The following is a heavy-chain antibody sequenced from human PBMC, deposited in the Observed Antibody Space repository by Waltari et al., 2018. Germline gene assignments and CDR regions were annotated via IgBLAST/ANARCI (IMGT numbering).Heavy chain of an antibody. CDR1: GFTFNRFW. J-gene: IGHJ5*02. CDR2: INNDGTTT. CDR3: ASTHLSPSNWFDP. V-gene: IGHV3-74*01. Sequence: EVQLVESGGGSVQPGGSLRLSCAASGFTFNRFWMHWVRQSPGKGLMGVSGINNDGTTTSYADSVMGRFTISRDNAKNTLYLQMDSLRVDDTAVYYCASTHLSPSNWFDPWGQGTLVTVSS.